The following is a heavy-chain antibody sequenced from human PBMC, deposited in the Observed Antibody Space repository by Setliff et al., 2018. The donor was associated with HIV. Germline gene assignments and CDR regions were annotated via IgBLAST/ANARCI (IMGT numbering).Heavy chain of an antibody. Sequence: GESLRLSCAASGFTFSSYAMSWVRQAPGRGLEWVSAISGSGGSTYYADSVKGRFTISRDNSKNTLYLQMNSLRAEDTAAYYCAKAKSSRMGPPFTDLDYWGQGTQVTVSS. CDR1: GFTFSSYA. D-gene: IGHD2-8*01. CDR3: AKAKSSRMGPPFTDLDY. J-gene: IGHJ4*02. CDR2: ISGSGGST. V-gene: IGHV3-23*01.